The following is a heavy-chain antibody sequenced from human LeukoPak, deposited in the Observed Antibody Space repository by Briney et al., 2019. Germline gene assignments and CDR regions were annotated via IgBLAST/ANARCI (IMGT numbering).Heavy chain of an antibody. Sequence: GGSLRLSCAASGFAFSRYGIVWVRQAPGRGLEWVSGISGSGGNTYYGDSVKGRFTISRDNSKNTVYLQMNSLRAEDTAVYYCAKARGYLDYWGQGTLATVSS. CDR3: AKARGYLDY. D-gene: IGHD3-10*01. CDR1: GFAFSRYG. CDR2: ISGSGGNT. J-gene: IGHJ4*02. V-gene: IGHV3-23*01.